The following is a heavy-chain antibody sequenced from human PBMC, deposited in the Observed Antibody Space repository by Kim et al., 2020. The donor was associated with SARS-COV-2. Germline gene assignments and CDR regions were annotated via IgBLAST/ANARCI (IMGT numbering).Heavy chain of an antibody. J-gene: IGHJ4*02. Sequence: NPSLKRRVTISVDTSKNQFSLKLSSVTAADTAVYYCARRIAVAGKYYFDYWGQGTLVTVSS. D-gene: IGHD6-19*01. V-gene: IGHV4-39*01. CDR3: ARRIAVAGKYYFDY.